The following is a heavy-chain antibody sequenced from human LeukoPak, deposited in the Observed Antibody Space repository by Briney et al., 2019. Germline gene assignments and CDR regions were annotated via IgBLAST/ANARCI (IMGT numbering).Heavy chain of an antibody. V-gene: IGHV3-53*01. J-gene: IGHJ5*02. CDR1: GFTVSPNY. CDR3: AREGRGAFDP. D-gene: IGHD3-10*01. CDR2: IFSGGDT. Sequence: PGGSLRLSCAASGFTVSPNYMNWVRQAPGKGLEWFSIIFSGGDTYYADSVKGRFTISRDDSKNTLYLQMNSLRAEDTAVYYCAREGRGAFDPWGQGTLVTVSS.